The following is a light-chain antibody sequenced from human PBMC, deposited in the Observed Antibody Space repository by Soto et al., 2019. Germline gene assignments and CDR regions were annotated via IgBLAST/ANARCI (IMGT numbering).Light chain of an antibody. CDR1: QSVSSNY. V-gene: IGKV3-20*01. J-gene: IGKJ1*01. CDR2: GAS. CDR3: QQYGSSGT. Sequence: EIVLTQSPGTLSLSPGERATFSCRASQSVSSNYLAWYQQKPGQAPRLLVYGASSRATGIPDRFSGSGSGTDFTLTISRLEPEDFAVYYCQQYGSSGTFGQGTKVDIK.